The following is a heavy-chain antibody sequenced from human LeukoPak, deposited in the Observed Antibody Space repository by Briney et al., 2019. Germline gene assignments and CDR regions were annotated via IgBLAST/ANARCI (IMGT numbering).Heavy chain of an antibody. V-gene: IGHV3-23*01. CDR2: ISGSDGST. Sequence: GGSLRLSCAASGFTFSSYAMSWVRQAPGKGLEWVSAISGSDGSTYYADSVKGRFTISRDNSKNTLYLQMNSLRAEDTAVYYCAKLINYYGSGSYWYFDLWGRGTLVTVSS. D-gene: IGHD3-10*01. CDR1: GFTFSSYA. CDR3: AKLINYYGSGSYWYFDL. J-gene: IGHJ2*01.